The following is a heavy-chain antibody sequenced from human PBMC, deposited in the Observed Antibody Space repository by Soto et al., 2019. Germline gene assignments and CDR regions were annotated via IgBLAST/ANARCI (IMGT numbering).Heavy chain of an antibody. J-gene: IGHJ6*02. Sequence: HPGVSLRLSCAASGFTFKTFWMTWVRQAPGKGLEWVANIKEYASEKHYVDSVKGRFTISRDNAKNSLFLQMNSLRAEDTAVYYCARDHISRVVPDAIRWYYYYGVDVWGQGTTVTVSS. V-gene: IGHV3-7*03. CDR2: IKEYASEK. CDR1: GFTFKTFW. CDR3: ARDHISRVVPDAIRWYYYYGVDV. D-gene: IGHD2-2*01.